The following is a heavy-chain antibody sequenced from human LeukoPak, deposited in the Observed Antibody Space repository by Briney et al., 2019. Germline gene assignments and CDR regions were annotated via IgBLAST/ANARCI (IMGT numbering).Heavy chain of an antibody. CDR3: ARGARYCSSTSCPADYYYGMDV. Sequence: GASVKVSCKASGYTFTSYDINWVRQATGQGLEWMGWMNPNGGNTGYAQKFRGRVTMTRNTSISTAYMELSSLRAEDTAVYYCARGARYCSSTSCPADYYYGMDVWGQGTTVTVSS. J-gene: IGHJ6*02. CDR1: GYTFTSYD. CDR2: MNPNGGNT. V-gene: IGHV1-8*01. D-gene: IGHD2-2*01.